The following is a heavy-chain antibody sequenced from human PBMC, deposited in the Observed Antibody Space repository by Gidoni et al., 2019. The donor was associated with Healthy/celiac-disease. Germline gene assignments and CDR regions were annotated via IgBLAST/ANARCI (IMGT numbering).Heavy chain of an antibody. V-gene: IGHV4-39*01. J-gene: IGHJ6*02. Sequence: QLQLQESGPGLVKPSETLSLTCTVSGGSISSSSYYWGWIRQPPGKGLEWIGSIYYSGSTYYNPSLKSRVTISVDTSKNQFSLKLSSVTAADTAVYYCARQTRAAAGSYYYYGMDVWGQGTTVTVSS. CDR1: GGSISSSSYY. D-gene: IGHD6-13*01. CDR3: ARQTRAAAGSYYYYGMDV. CDR2: IYYSGST.